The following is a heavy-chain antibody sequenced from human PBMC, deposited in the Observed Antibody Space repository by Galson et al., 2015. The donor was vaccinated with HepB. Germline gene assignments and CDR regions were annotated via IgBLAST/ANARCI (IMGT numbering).Heavy chain of an antibody. CDR3: ARDLGFGLDY. Sequence: SLRLSCAASGFTFSSYAMNWVRQAPGKGLEWVAVIWYDGTIKYYTDSVRGRFTISRDNSKNTLFFQMSSLRVEDTAVYYCARDLGFGLDYWGQGTLVIVSS. V-gene: IGHV3-33*01. D-gene: IGHD3-16*01. J-gene: IGHJ4*02. CDR2: IWYDGTIK. CDR1: GFTFSSYA.